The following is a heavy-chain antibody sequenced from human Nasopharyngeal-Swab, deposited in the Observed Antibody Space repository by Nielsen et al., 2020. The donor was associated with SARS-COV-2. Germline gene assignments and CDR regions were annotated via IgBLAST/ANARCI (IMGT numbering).Heavy chain of an antibody. Sequence: WIRKPPGKGLEWVSVIYSGGSTYYADSVKGRFTISRHNSKNTLYLQMNSLRAEDTAVYYCASYGDYLFYMDVWGKGTTVTVSS. CDR2: IYSGGST. CDR3: ASYGDYLFYMDV. D-gene: IGHD4-17*01. V-gene: IGHV3-53*04. J-gene: IGHJ6*03.